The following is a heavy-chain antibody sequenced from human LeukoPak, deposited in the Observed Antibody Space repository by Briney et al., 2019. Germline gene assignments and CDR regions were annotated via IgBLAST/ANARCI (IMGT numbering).Heavy chain of an antibody. Sequence: SETLSLTCTVNSGSFGGYYWSWIRQPPGKGLEWLGEFDHRGSTKYNASLGSRVSISVDTPKNEFSLKLTSVTAADTAVYYCVRYRYEIFGDYEYYYYGMDVWGPGTTVTVSS. CDR1: SGSFGGYY. CDR2: FDHRGST. CDR3: VRYRYEIFGDYEYYYYGMDV. D-gene: IGHD4-17*01. V-gene: IGHV4-34*01. J-gene: IGHJ6*02.